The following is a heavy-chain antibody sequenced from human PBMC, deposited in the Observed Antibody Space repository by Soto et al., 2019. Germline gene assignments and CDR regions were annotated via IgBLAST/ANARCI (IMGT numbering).Heavy chain of an antibody. Sequence: NPSETLSLTCAVYGGSFSDYYWSWIRQPPGKGLEWIGEINHSGSTNYNPSLKSRVTISLDTSKNQFSLKLSSVTAADTAVYYCARENTVTTGIDYWGQGTLVTVSS. J-gene: IGHJ4*02. D-gene: IGHD4-4*01. CDR1: GGSFSDYY. V-gene: IGHV4-34*01. CDR3: ARENTVTTGIDY. CDR2: INHSGST.